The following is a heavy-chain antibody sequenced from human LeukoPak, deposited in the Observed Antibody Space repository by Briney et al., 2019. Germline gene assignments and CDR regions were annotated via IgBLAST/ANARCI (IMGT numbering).Heavy chain of an antibody. Sequence: GGSLRLSCAASGFTYSHYGMHWVRQAPGKGLEWVAVIWSDGTEKYHSDALKGRLTISRDNSRNTLYLQMNSLGGEDTAVYYCARDAERGFDYSNSLKYWGQGPLVTVSS. D-gene: IGHD4-11*01. CDR2: IWSDGTEK. V-gene: IGHV3-33*08. CDR3: ARDAERGFDYSNSLKY. J-gene: IGHJ4*02. CDR1: GFTYSHYG.